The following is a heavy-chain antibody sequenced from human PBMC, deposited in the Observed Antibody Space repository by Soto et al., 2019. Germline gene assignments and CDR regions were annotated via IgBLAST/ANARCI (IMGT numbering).Heavy chain of an antibody. V-gene: IGHV1-18*01. Sequence: QVQLVQSGAEVKKPGASVKVSCKASGCTFTSYGISWVRQAPGQGLEWMGWISAYNGNTNYAQKLQGRVTMTTDTSTSKAYMELRSQRSDHTAVYSCARYCLVLYDCCMDVWGQGTTVTVSS. CDR2: ISAYNGNT. CDR1: GCTFTSYG. J-gene: IGHJ6*02. CDR3: ARYCLVLYDCCMDV. D-gene: IGHD6-13*01.